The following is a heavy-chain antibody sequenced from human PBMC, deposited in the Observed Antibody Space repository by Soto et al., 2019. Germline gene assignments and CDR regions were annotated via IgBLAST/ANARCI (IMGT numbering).Heavy chain of an antibody. CDR2: INHSGST. CDR1: GGSFSGYY. CDR3: ARGNRGYSYGRNSRHYYYYYYMDV. D-gene: IGHD5-18*01. J-gene: IGHJ6*03. V-gene: IGHV4-34*01. Sequence: SETLSLTCAVYGGSFSGYYWSWIRQPPGKGLEWIGEINHSGSTNYNPSLKSRVTISVDTSKNQFSLKLSSVTAADTAVYYCARGNRGYSYGRNSRHYYYYYYMDVWGKGTTVTVSS.